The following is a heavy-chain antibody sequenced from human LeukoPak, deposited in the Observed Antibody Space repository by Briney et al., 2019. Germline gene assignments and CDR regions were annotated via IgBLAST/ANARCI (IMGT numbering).Heavy chain of an antibody. CDR2: INPNTVAT. V-gene: IGHV1-2*02. CDR1: GYTFTGYY. CDR3: ARDPFGPDYDFDF. D-gene: IGHD4-17*01. J-gene: IGHJ4*02. Sequence: ASVKVSRKASGYTFTGYYMHWVRQAPGQRLEWMVWINPNTVATKYAQKFQGRVTMTRDTSISTAYMELSSLRSDDTAVYYCARDPFGPDYDFDFWGQGTPVTVSS.